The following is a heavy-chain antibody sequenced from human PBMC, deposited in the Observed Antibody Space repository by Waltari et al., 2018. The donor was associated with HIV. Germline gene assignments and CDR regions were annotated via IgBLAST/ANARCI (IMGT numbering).Heavy chain of an antibody. J-gene: IGHJ4*02. CDR1: GGSISSGSYY. CDR2: IYTSGST. CDR3: ARVEYSSSQIDY. V-gene: IGHV4-61*02. Sequence: QVQLQESGPGLVKPSQTLSLTCTVSGGSISSGSYYWSWIRQPAGKGLEWIGRIYTSGSTNYNPSLKSRVTISVDTSKNQFSLKLSSVTAADTAVYYCARVEYSSSQIDYWGQGTLVTVSS. D-gene: IGHD6-13*01.